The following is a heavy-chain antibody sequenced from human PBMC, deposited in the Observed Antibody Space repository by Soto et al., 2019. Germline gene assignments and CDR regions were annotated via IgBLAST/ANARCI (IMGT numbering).Heavy chain of an antibody. Sequence: QVQLVQSGAEVKKPGASVKVSCKASGYTFTSYGISWVRQAPGQGLEWMGWISAYNGNKKYAQKLQGRVSMTTETSTSTAYMELRRLRSDDTAVYYCARDLGQQLFDYWGQGTLVTVSS. CDR3: ARDLGQQLFDY. V-gene: IGHV1-18*01. D-gene: IGHD6-13*01. CDR2: ISAYNGNK. CDR1: GYTFTSYG. J-gene: IGHJ4*02.